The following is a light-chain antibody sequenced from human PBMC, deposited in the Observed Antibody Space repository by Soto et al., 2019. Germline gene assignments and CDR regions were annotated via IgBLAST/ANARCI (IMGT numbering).Light chain of an antibody. CDR1: QSVSGW. V-gene: IGKV1-5*01. CDR2: DAS. J-gene: IGKJ3*01. CDR3: QEYETFSVP. Sequence: MHITQSAAAVSASVGSTLPETYRASQSVSGWLAWYQQKPGEAPKLLIYDASALPRGVPSRFSGSGSGTKLTFTIASLSPDDFETYFRQEYETFSVPFGPGTKVDIK.